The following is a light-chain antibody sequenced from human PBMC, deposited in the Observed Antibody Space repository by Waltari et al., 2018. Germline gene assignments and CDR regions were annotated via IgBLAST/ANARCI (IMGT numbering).Light chain of an antibody. V-gene: IGLV2-8*01. J-gene: IGLJ1*01. CDR2: DVI. CDR3: ISYAGSNSV. CDR1: TSDVGAYTS. Sequence: QSALTQPPSAPGSPGQSVPISCTGTTSDVGAYTSVPWYQQHPGKAPKLMSYDVINRPSGVPDRFSGSKSGNTASLTVSGLQAEDEADYYCISYAGSNSVFGTGTKVTVL.